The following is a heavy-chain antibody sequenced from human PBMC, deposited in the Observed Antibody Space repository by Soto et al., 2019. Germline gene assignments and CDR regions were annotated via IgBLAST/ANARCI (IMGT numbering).Heavy chain of an antibody. Sequence: QVQLQESGPGLVKPSQTLSLTCTVSGGSINSGGYYWSWIHQHPGKGLEWIGHIYDSGNTDYNPSLKSRVTISVDTSKSQFSLRLSSVTAADTAVYYCARDPYYYGSVTYVDYGMDVWGQGTTVTVSS. CDR3: ARDPYYYGSVTYVDYGMDV. D-gene: IGHD3-10*01. V-gene: IGHV4-31*03. CDR1: GGSINSGGYY. CDR2: IYDSGNT. J-gene: IGHJ6*02.